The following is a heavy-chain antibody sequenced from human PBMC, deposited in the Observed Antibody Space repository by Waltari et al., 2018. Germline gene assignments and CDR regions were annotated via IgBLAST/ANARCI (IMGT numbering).Heavy chain of an antibody. CDR1: GFTFSSYA. J-gene: IGHJ4*02. CDR2: ISYNGNDK. Sequence: QVQLVESGGCAVQPGRSLRLSCAATGFTFSSYALHWVRQAPGKGLEWVAVISYNGNDKYYTDYVKGRFTISRDNSKNTLYLQMNSLRPEDTAVYYCAKVPGTSQLYYLDNWGQGTLVTVSS. D-gene: IGHD1-1*01. CDR3: AKVPGTSQLYYLDN. V-gene: IGHV3-30*18.